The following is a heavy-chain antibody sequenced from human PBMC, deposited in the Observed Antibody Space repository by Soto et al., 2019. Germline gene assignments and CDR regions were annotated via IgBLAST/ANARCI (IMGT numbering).Heavy chain of an antibody. D-gene: IGHD2-2*02. Sequence: QVQLQESGPGLVKPSQTLSLTCTVSGGSISSGDYYWSWIRQPPGKGLEWIGYIYYSGSTYYNPSLKSRVTISVDTSKNQFSLKLSSVTAADTAVYYCARQDCISTSCYSFDPWGQGTLVTVSS. CDR1: GGSISSGDYY. V-gene: IGHV4-30-4*01. CDR3: ARQDCISTSCYSFDP. CDR2: IYYSGST. J-gene: IGHJ5*02.